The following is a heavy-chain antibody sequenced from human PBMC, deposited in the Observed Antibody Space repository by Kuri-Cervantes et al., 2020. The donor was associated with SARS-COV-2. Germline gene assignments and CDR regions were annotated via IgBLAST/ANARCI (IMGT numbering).Heavy chain of an antibody. J-gene: IGHJ6*02. CDR2: ISSSSTI. CDR3: ARDSPDSSSWYYYYYGIDV. Sequence: GGSLRLSCAASGFTFSSYSMNWVRQAPGKGLDWVSYISSSSTIYYADSVKGRFTISRDNAKNLLYLQMTSLRAEDTAVYYCARDSPDSSSWYYYYYGIDVWGQGTTVTVSS. D-gene: IGHD6-13*01. V-gene: IGHV3-48*04. CDR1: GFTFSSYS.